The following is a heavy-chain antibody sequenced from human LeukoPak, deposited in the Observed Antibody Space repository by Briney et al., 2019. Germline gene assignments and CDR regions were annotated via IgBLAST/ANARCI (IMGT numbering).Heavy chain of an antibody. Sequence: GRSLRLSCAASGFTFSSYAMHWVRQAPGKGLEWVAVISYDGSNKYYADSVKGRFTISRDNSKNTLYLQMNSLRAEGTAVYYCARDRDRRNLGSLDYWGQGTLVTVSS. CDR3: ARDRDRRNLGSLDY. CDR2: ISYDGSNK. D-gene: IGHD1-14*01. J-gene: IGHJ4*02. V-gene: IGHV3-30-3*01. CDR1: GFTFSSYA.